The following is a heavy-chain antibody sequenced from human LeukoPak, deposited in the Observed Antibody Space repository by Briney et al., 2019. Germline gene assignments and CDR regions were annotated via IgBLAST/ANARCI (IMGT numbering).Heavy chain of an antibody. CDR2: ISYDGSNK. J-gene: IGHJ4*02. V-gene: IGHV3-30*18. D-gene: IGHD4-17*01. CDR3: AKALYGDGLNFDY. Sequence: GGSLRLSCAASGFTFSSYGMHWVRQAPGKGLEWVAVISYDGSNKYYADSVKGRFTISRDNSKNTLYLQMNSQRAEDTAVYYCAKALYGDGLNFDYWGQGTLVTVSS. CDR1: GFTFSSYG.